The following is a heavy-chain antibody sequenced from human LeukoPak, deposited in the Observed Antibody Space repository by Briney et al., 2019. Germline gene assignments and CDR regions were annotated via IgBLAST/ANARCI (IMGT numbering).Heavy chain of an antibody. CDR2: IYYSGST. J-gene: IGHJ6*02. CDR1: GGSISSYY. V-gene: IGHV4-59*01. D-gene: IGHD3-3*01. Sequence: SETLSLTCTVSGGSISSYYWSWIRQPPGKGLERIGYIYYSGSTNYDPSLKSRVTISVDTSKNQFSLKLSSVTAADTAVYYCARDSRGFWSGYYYYYGMDVWGQGTTVTVSS. CDR3: ARDSRGFWSGYYYYYGMDV.